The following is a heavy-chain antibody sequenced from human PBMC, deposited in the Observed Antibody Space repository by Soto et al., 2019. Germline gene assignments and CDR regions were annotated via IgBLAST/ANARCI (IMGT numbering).Heavy chain of an antibody. CDR1: GYTFPSYG. D-gene: IGHD2-15*01. J-gene: IGHJ5*02. CDR3: ARESCSGGNCYSGWFDP. Sequence: ASVKVSCKASGYTFPSYGISWVRQAPGQGLEWMGWISAYNGNTNSVKGRFTISRDNSKNTLYLQMGSLRAEDMAVYYCARESCSGGNCYSGWFDPWGQGTLVTVSS. CDR2: ISAYNGNT. V-gene: IGHV1-18*03.